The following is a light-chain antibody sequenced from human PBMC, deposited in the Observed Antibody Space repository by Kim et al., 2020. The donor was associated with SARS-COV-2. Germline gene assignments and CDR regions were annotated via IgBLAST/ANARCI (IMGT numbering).Light chain of an antibody. CDR2: EVT. J-gene: IGLJ1*01. CDR1: SCDVGGYNY. V-gene: IGLV2-8*01. CDR3: SSYAGNLYV. Sequence: QSALTQPPSASGSPGQSVTISCTGTSCDVGGYNYVSWYQQHPGKAPKLMISEVTKRASGVPDRFSGSKSGNTASLTVSGLRAEDEAEYYCSSYAGNLYVFGTGTKSPS.